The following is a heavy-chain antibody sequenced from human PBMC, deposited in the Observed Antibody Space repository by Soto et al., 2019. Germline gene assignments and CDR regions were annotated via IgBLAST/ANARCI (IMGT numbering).Heavy chain of an antibody. V-gene: IGHV1-46*03. CDR1: GYTFTSYY. D-gene: IGHD5-12*01. CDR3: ACTSGYDYLLDY. CDR2: INPSGGST. J-gene: IGHJ4*02. Sequence: ASVKVSCKASGYTFTSYYMHWVRQAPGQGLEWMGIINPSGGSTSYAQKFQGRVTMTRDTSTSTVYMGLSSLRSEDTAVYYCACTSGYDYLLDYWGQGTLVTVSS.